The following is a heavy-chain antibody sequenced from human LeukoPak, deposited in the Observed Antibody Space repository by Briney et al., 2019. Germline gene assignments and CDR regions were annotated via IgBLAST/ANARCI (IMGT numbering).Heavy chain of an antibody. J-gene: IGHJ4*02. CDR3: ATPGGYYYDSSGCYYGDY. CDR2: IIPIFGTA. CDR1: GGTFSSYA. V-gene: IGHV1-69*13. D-gene: IGHD3-22*01. Sequence: ASVKVSCKASGGTFSSYAISWVRQAPGQGLEWMGGIIPIFGTANYAQKFQGRVTITADESTSTAYMELSSLRSEDTAVYYCATPGGYYYDSSGCYYGDYWGQGTLVTVSS.